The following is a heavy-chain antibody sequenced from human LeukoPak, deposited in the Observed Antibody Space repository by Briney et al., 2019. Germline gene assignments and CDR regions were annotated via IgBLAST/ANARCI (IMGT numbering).Heavy chain of an antibody. D-gene: IGHD6-19*01. CDR3: SRGSGWLSVY. CDR1: GFTFGDYL. Sequence: PGGSLRLSCTAYGFTFGDYLMSWFRQAPGKGLEWIGFISGGTTEYAAPVKGRFTISRDDSTSIAYLQMNSLTTEDTAVYYCSRGSGWLSVYWGQGTLVTVSS. J-gene: IGHJ4*02. CDR2: ISGGTT. V-gene: IGHV3-49*03.